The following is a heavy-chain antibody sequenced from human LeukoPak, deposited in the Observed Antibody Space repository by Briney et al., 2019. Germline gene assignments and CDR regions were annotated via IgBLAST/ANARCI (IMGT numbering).Heavy chain of an antibody. V-gene: IGHV1-2*02. CDR2: IHPNSGGT. CDR1: GYTFTGYY. Sequence: VSVKVSCKSSGYTFTGYYMHWVRQAPGQGLEWMGWIHPNSGGTNYAQKFQGRVTMTRDTSITTAYVELSSLESDDTAVYYCARDIEAAAALDYWGQGTLVTVSS. J-gene: IGHJ4*02. CDR3: ARDIEAAAALDY. D-gene: IGHD6-13*01.